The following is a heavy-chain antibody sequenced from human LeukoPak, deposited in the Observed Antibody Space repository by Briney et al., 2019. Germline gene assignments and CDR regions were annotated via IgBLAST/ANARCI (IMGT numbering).Heavy chain of an antibody. CDR3: GRDPAWGAIDY. V-gene: IGHV3-7*01. Sequence: GGSLRFSCVASGFAIRNSWMTWVRQAPGKRLEWVANMNPDGSGKYYVDSVKGRFTVSRDNAKNSVYLQMNGLRAEDTAVYYCGRDPAWGAIDYWGQGTLVTVSS. J-gene: IGHJ4*02. CDR1: GFAIRNSW. CDR2: MNPDGSGK. D-gene: IGHD7-27*01.